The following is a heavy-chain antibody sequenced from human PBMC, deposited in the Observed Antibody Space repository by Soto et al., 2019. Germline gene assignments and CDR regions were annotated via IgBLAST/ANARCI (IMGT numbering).Heavy chain of an antibody. V-gene: IGHV4-30-4*01. Sequence: QVQLQESGPGLVKPSQTLSLTCTVSGGSISSGDSYWSWISQPPGKGLERMWNIYYSGSTNYNPSLKSQATLSADSSTNQFSLKLISVTAADTAVYYCARDRGRSLAAVGRGWNFYYWGQGTLVTVSS. CDR2: IYYSGST. J-gene: IGHJ4*02. CDR3: ARDRGRSLAAVGRGWNFYY. CDR1: GGSISSGDSY. D-gene: IGHD6-13*01.